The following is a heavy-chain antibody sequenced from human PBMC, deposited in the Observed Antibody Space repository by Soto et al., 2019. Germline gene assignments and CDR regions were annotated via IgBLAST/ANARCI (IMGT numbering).Heavy chain of an antibody. J-gene: IGHJ5*02. V-gene: IGHV2-5*02. CDR1: GFSLSTSGVG. D-gene: IGHD3-10*01. CDR2: IYWDDDK. CDR3: AHGRDYYDSESTDWFDP. Sequence: SGPTLVNPTQTLTLTCTFSGFSLSTSGVGVGWIRQPPGKALEWLALIYWDDDKRYSPSLKSRLTITKDTSKNQVVLTMTNMDPVDTATYYCAHGRDYYDSESTDWFDPWGQGTLVTVSS.